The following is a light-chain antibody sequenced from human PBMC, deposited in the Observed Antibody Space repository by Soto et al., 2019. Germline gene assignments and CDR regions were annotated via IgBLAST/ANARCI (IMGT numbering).Light chain of an antibody. J-gene: IGKJ1*01. CDR1: ESINSW. CDR3: QQYNSFSRT. Sequence: DIQMTQSPSTLSASVGDRVTITCRASESINSWLAWYQQKPGKVPKLLIYDASNLESGVPSRFSGSESGTEFTLTISSLQPDDFATYYCQQYNSFSRTFGQGTKVEIK. CDR2: DAS. V-gene: IGKV1-5*01.